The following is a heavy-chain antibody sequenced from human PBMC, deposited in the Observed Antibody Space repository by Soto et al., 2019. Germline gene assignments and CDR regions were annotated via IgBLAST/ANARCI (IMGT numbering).Heavy chain of an antibody. V-gene: IGHV3-9*01. D-gene: IGHD5-18*01. CDR2: INWNSRTI. J-gene: IGHJ3*02. Sequence: EVQLVESGGGFVQPGRSLTLACATSGFTFQNFAMHWVRQAPGKGLIWVSSINWNSRTILYADSVKDRFTISRDNATSSLYLQMNSLRVEDTALYYCVKDFSGYTHGVRAFEIWGQGTMVTVSS. CDR3: VKDFSGYTHGVRAFEI. CDR1: GFTFQNFA.